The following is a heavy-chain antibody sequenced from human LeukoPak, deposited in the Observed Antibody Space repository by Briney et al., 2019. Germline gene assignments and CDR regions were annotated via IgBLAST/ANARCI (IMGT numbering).Heavy chain of an antibody. CDR2: ISWNSGSI. CDR3: AKDSSYYYDSSGYLPDY. D-gene: IGHD3-22*01. V-gene: IGHV3-9*01. CDR1: GFTFSSYA. J-gene: IGHJ4*02. Sequence: GGSLRLSCAASGFTFSSYAMSWVRQAPGKGLEWVSGISWNSGSIGYADSVKGRFTISRDNAKNSLYLQMNSLRAEDTALYYCAKDSSYYYDSSGYLPDYWGQGTLVTVSS.